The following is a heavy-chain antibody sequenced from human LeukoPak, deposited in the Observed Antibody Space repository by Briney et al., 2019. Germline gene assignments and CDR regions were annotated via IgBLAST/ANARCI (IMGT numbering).Heavy chain of an antibody. D-gene: IGHD4-17*01. J-gene: IGHJ5*02. V-gene: IGHV3-23*01. CDR1: GFTFSNYV. CDR2: ISGSGDYS. Sequence: GGSLRLSCAASGFTFSNYVMNWVRQAPGKGLEWVSAISGSGDYSNSADSVKGRFTISRDNPENTLYLQMNSLRAEDTAVYYCAKDFSAGGNYGYGRLDPWGQGTLVTVSS. CDR3: AKDFSAGGNYGYGRLDP.